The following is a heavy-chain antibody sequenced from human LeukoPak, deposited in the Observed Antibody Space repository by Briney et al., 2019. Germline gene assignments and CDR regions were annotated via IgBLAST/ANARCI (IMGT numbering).Heavy chain of an antibody. CDR1: GFTFSSSW. Sequence: GGSLRLSCAASGFTFSSSWMTWVRQAPGKGLEWVAIIKPDGSDKSYVDSVKGRFTVSRDNAKNSLYLQLNSLRPEDTGLYYCARDRGGWPDYWGQGTLVTVSS. D-gene: IGHD6-19*01. V-gene: IGHV3-7*01. CDR2: IKPDGSDK. CDR3: ARDRGGWPDY. J-gene: IGHJ4*02.